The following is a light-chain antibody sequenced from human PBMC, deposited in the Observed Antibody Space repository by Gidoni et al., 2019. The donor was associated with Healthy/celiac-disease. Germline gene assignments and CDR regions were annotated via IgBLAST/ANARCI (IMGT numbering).Light chain of an antibody. CDR1: SSNIGSNY. CDR2: RNN. V-gene: IGLV1-47*01. CDR3: AAWDDSLSGQVV. Sequence: QSVLTQPPSASGTPRQRVTISCSGSSSNIGSNYVYCYQQPPGTAPKLLIYRNNQRPSGVPDRFSGSKSGTSASLAISGLRSEDEADYYCAAWDDSLSGQVVFGGGTKLTVL. J-gene: IGLJ2*01.